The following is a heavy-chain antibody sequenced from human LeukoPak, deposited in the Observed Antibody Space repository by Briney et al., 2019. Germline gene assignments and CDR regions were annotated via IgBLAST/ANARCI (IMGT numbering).Heavy chain of an antibody. CDR3: ARVWCSSTSCHYGMDV. J-gene: IGHJ6*02. D-gene: IGHD2-2*01. CDR2: ISPNSGGA. V-gene: IGHV1-2*06. Sequence: GASVKVSCKASGYTFTGYYMHWVRQAPGQGLDWMGRISPNSGGANYAQKFQGRVTMTRDTSISTAYMELSRLRSDDTAVYYCARVWCSSTSCHYGMDVWGQGTTVTVSS. CDR1: GYTFTGYY.